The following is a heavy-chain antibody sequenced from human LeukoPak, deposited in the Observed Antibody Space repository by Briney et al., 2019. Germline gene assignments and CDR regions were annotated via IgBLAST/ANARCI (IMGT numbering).Heavy chain of an antibody. CDR1: GYTFTSYD. V-gene: IGHV1-8*01. CDR2: MNPNSSNT. Sequence: GASVKVSCKASGYTFTSYDINWVRQATGQGLEWMGCMNPNSSNTGYAQNFQGRVTMTRDTSLSTAYMELTWLRSDDTAVYYCAREKGGRGYQSTVHLDYWGQGTLVTVFS. CDR3: AREKGGRGYQSTVHLDY. J-gene: IGHJ4*02. D-gene: IGHD5-18*01.